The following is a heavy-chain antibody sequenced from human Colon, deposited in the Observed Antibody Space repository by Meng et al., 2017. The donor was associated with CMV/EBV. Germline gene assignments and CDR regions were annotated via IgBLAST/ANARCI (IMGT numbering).Heavy chain of an antibody. V-gene: IGHV3-30-3*02. J-gene: IGHJ4*02. Sequence: GESLKISCAASGFTFSSYAMHWVRQAPGKGLEWVAVISYDGSNKYYADSVKGRFTISRDNSKNTLYLQMNSLRAEDTAVYYCAKTSKSCSSASCYTGDFDYWGQGTLVTVSS. D-gene: IGHD2-2*02. CDR3: AKTSKSCSSASCYTGDFDY. CDR2: ISYDGSNK. CDR1: GFTFSSYA.